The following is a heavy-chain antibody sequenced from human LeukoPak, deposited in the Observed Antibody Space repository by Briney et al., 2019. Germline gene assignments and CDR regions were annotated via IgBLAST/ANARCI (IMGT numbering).Heavy chain of an antibody. CDR2: IYYSGST. V-gene: IGHV4-59*01. CDR3: ARYMVRGVLPPVGFDY. Sequence: PSETLSLTCTVSGGSISSYYWSWIRQPPGKGLEWVGYIYYSGSTNYNPSLKSRVPISVDTSKNQFSLKLSSVTAADTAVYYCARYMVRGVLPPVGFDYWGQRTLVTVSS. CDR1: GGSISSYY. J-gene: IGHJ4*02. D-gene: IGHD3-10*01.